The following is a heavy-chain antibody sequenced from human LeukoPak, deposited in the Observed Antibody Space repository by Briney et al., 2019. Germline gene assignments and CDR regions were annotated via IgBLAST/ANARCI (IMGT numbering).Heavy chain of an antibody. D-gene: IGHD5-24*01. CDR2: INPNSGGT. Sequence: ASVKVSCKASGYTFTGYYMHWVRQAPGQGLEWMGWINPNSGGTNYAQKFQGRVTMTRDTSISTAYMELSRLRSDDTAVYYCASSRDGYNSPTFDYWGQGTLVTVSS. J-gene: IGHJ4*02. CDR3: ASSRDGYNSPTFDY. CDR1: GYTFTGYY. V-gene: IGHV1-2*02.